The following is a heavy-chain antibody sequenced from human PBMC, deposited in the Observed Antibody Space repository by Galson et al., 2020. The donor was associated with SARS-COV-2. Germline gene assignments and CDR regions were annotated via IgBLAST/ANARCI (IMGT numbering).Heavy chain of an antibody. J-gene: IGHJ5*02. CDR1: GYSISSGYY. V-gene: IGHV4-38-2*01. Sequence: SETLSLTCAVSGYSISSGYYWGWIRQPPGKGLEWIGSIYHSGSTYYNPSLKSRVTKSVDTSKNQFSLKLSSVTAADTAVYYCARRGYSSSWYGDNWFDPWGQGTLVTVSS. D-gene: IGHD6-13*01. CDR2: IYHSGST. CDR3: ARRGYSSSWYGDNWFDP.